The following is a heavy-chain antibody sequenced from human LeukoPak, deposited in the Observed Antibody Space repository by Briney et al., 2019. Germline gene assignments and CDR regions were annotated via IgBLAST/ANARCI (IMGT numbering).Heavy chain of an antibody. D-gene: IGHD1-26*01. V-gene: IGHV4-38-2*02. CDR2: IYHSGST. J-gene: IGHJ4*02. Sequence: SETLSLICTVSGYSISSGYYWGWIRQPPGKGLEWIGSIYHSGSTLYNPSLKSRLTISVDTSNNQFSLRLSSVTAADTAVYYCARDLYSGTYYFDYWGQGTLVTVSS. CDR1: GYSISSGYY. CDR3: ARDLYSGTYYFDY.